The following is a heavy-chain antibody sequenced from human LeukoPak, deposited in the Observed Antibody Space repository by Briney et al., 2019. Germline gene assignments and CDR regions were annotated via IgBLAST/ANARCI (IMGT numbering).Heavy chain of an antibody. CDR3: ARVRGVGGRYFDY. CDR2: ISSSSSYI. V-gene: IGHV3-21*01. CDR1: GFTFSSYS. D-gene: IGHD1-26*01. Sequence: GGSLRLSCAASGFTFSSYSMNWVRQAPGKGLEWVSSISSSSSYIYYADSVKGRFTISRDNAKNSLYLQMNSLRAEDTAVYYCARVRGVGGRYFDYWGQGTLVTVSS. J-gene: IGHJ4*02.